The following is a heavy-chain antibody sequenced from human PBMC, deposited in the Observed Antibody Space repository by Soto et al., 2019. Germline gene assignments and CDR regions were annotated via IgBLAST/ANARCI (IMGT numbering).Heavy chain of an antibody. D-gene: IGHD2-2*01. CDR3: ERARSLDCSSTSCYGGDYYYSGMDV. Sequence: QVQLVESGGGVVQPGRSLRLSCSASGFTFSSYGMHWVRQAPGKGLEWVAVIWYDGSNKYYADSVKGRFTISRDNSKNTLYQQMISLSDEEIDVYYCERARSLDCSSTSCYGGDYYYSGMDVWGQGTTLTVSS. CDR2: IWYDGSNK. CDR1: GFTFSSYG. V-gene: IGHV3-33*01. J-gene: IGHJ6*02.